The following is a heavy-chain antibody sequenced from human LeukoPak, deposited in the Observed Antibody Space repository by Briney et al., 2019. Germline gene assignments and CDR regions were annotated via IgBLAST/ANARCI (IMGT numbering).Heavy chain of an antibody. CDR1: GFTFSSYS. V-gene: IGHV3-21*01. CDR2: ISSSSSYI. Sequence: KPGGSLRLSCAASGFTFSSYSVNWVRQAPGKGLEWVSSISSSSSYIYYADSVKGRFTISRDNAKNSLYLQMNSLRAEDTAVYYCAGGSYYDYVWGSYRPNWFDPWGQGTLVTVSS. J-gene: IGHJ5*02. CDR3: AGGSYYDYVWGSYRPNWFDP. D-gene: IGHD3-16*02.